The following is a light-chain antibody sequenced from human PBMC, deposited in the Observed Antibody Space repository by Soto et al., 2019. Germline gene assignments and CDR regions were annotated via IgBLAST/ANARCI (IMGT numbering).Light chain of an antibody. J-gene: IGKJ2*01. Sequence: EIVMTQSPATLSVSPGERATLSCRASQSVSSNLAWYQQKPGQPPRLLIYGASTRATGIPARFSGSGSGTEFTLTISSRQSEDVAVYYCQQYNNWRPYTFGQGTKLEIK. V-gene: IGKV3-15*01. CDR2: GAS. CDR1: QSVSSN. CDR3: QQYNNWRPYT.